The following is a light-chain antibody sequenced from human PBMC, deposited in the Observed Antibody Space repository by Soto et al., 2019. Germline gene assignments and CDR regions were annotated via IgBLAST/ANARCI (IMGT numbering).Light chain of an antibody. V-gene: IGKV1-39*01. CDR1: QCIRGL. J-gene: IGKJ1*01. CDR2: ATS. Sequence: IQMTQSPSSLSASVGDTVTITCRAAQCIRGLLSWYQQKPGKAPKLLMHATSTLETGVPSRFSGSASGTSFTLTIRSLQPEDFATYYCQQTYTTPWTFGQGTAVEV. CDR3: QQTYTTPWT.